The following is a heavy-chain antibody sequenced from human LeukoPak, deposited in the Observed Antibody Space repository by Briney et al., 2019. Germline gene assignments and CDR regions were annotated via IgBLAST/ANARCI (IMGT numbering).Heavy chain of an antibody. CDR1: GYSFTNYW. CDR2: VYPADFDT. Sequence: GGSLKISCKGSGYSFTNYWISWVRQMPVKGLEWMGIVYPADFDTRYSPSFQGQVTISADKSINTAYLQWNTLKASDTAKYYCARLGAVARGIDYWGQGTLVTVSS. V-gene: IGHV5-51*01. CDR3: ARLGAVARGIDY. J-gene: IGHJ4*02. D-gene: IGHD6-19*01.